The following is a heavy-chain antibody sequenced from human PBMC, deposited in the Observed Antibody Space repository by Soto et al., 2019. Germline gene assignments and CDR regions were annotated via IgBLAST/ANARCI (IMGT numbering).Heavy chain of an antibody. J-gene: IGHJ3*02. Sequence: SETLSLTCAVYGGSFSGYYWSWIRQPPGKGLEWIGEINHSGSTNYNPSLKSRVTISVDTSKNQFSLKLSSVTAADTAVYYCARGPLLLRYFDWLLCPAAFDIWGQGTMVTVS. CDR3: ARGPLLLRYFDWLLCPAAFDI. D-gene: IGHD3-9*01. CDR1: GGSFSGYY. CDR2: INHSGST. V-gene: IGHV4-34*01.